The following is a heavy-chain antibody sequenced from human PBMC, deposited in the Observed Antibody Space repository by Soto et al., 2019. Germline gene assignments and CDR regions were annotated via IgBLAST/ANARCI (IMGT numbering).Heavy chain of an antibody. D-gene: IGHD1-26*01. CDR3: ARSPMEQIPKYGV. CDR1: VYSFTSYW. CDR2: IDPSDSYT. Sequence: LXMSCTGSVYSFTSYWISSVRQRPGKGLEWVGRIDPSDSYTNYSPSFQGHVTISADKSISTAYLQWSSLKASDTAMYYCARSPMEQIPKYGVWGQGTTVTVSS. J-gene: IGHJ6*02. V-gene: IGHV5-10-1*01.